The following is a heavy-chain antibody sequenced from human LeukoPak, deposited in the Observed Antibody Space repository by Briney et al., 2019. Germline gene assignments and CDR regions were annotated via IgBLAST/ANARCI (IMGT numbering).Heavy chain of an antibody. CDR2: ISYDGSNK. CDR1: GFTFSSYA. D-gene: IGHD3-3*01. J-gene: IGHJ4*02. CDR3: ARVSTIFGFTFDY. Sequence: GGSLRLSCAASGFTFSSYAMHWVRQAPGKGLEWVAVISYDGSNKYYADSVKGRFTISRDNSKNTLYLQMNSLRAEDTAVYYCARVSTIFGFTFDYWGQGTLVTVSS. V-gene: IGHV3-30-3*01.